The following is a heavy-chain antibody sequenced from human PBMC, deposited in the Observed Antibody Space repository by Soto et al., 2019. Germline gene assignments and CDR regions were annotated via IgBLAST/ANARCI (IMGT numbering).Heavy chain of an antibody. D-gene: IGHD3-3*01. CDR3: ARHRPSVTIFGVDPDYYMDV. J-gene: IGHJ6*03. V-gene: IGHV4-39*01. Sequence: SETLSLTCTVSGGSISSSSYYWGWIRQPPGKGLEWIGSIYYSGSTYYNPSLKSRVTISVDTSKNQFSLKLSSVTAADTAVYYCARHRPSVTIFGVDPDYYMDVWGKGTTVTVSS. CDR1: GGSISSSSYY. CDR2: IYYSGST.